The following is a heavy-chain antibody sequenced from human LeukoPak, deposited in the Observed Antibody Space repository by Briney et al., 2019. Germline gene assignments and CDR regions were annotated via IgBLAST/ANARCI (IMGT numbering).Heavy chain of an antibody. Sequence: PETLSLTCTVSGGSVSSGSYYWSWIRQPPGKGLEWIGYIYYSGSTNYNPSLKSRVTISVDTSKNQFSLKLSSVTAADTAVYYCARDGSGSYNWFDPWGQGTLVTVSS. D-gene: IGHD3-10*01. J-gene: IGHJ5*02. V-gene: IGHV4-61*01. CDR1: GGSVSSGSYY. CDR2: IYYSGST. CDR3: ARDGSGSYNWFDP.